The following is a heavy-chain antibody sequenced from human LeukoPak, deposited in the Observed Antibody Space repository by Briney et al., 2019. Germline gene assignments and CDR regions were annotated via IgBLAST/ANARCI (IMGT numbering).Heavy chain of an antibody. CDR1: GFTFSGYG. CDR3: AKGRGRGRYFDWLFDY. D-gene: IGHD3-9*01. J-gene: IGHJ4*02. CDR2: ISYDGSNK. Sequence: PGGSLRLSCAASGFTFSGYGMHWVRQAPGKGLEWVAVISYDGSNKYYADSVKGRFTISRDNSKNTLYLQMNSLRAEDTAVYYCAKGRGRGRYFDWLFDYWGQGTLVTVSS. V-gene: IGHV3-30*18.